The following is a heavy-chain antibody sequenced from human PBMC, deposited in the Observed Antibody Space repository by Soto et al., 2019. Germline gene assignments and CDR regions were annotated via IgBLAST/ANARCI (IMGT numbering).Heavy chain of an antibody. CDR1: GGSISSYY. D-gene: IGHD4-4*01. CDR3: ASTPMTYDYSNFLSGNYYMDV. V-gene: IGHV4-59*08. Sequence: SETLSLTCTVSGGSISSYYWSWIRQPPGKGLEWIGYIYYSGSTNYNPSLKSRVTISVDTSKNQFSLKLSSVTAADTAVYYCASTPMTYDYSNFLSGNYYMDVWGKGTTVTVSS. CDR2: IYYSGST. J-gene: IGHJ6*03.